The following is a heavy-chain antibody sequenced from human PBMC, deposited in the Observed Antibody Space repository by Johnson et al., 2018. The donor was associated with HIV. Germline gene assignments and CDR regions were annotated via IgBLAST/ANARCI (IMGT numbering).Heavy chain of an antibody. D-gene: IGHD2-8*02. Sequence: QVQLVESGGGVVQPGRSLRLSCTASGITFNRFPMNWVRQAPGKGLEWVAVISSDESYKHYADSGKGRFTISRENVRNSLYLQMDSLGVGDTAVYYCTTDELSLLVVYADAFDIWGQGTMVTVSS. V-gene: IGHV3-30*14. J-gene: IGHJ3*02. CDR2: ISSDESYK. CDR1: GITFNRFP. CDR3: TTDELSLLVVYADAFDI.